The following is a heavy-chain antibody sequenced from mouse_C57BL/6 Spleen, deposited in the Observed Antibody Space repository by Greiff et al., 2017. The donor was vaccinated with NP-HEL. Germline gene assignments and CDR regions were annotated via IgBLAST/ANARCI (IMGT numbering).Heavy chain of an antibody. CDR1: GFSLTSYG. CDR2: IWSDGST. V-gene: IGHV2-6-1*01. J-gene: IGHJ4*01. CDR3: ARHKDYYGSSYYAMDY. D-gene: IGHD1-1*01. Sequence: VKLQESGPGLVAPSQSLSITCTVSGFSLTSYGVHWVRQPPGKGLEWLVVIWSDGSTTYNSALKSRLSISKDNSKSQVFLKMNSLQTDDTAMYYCARHKDYYGSSYYAMDYWGQGTSVTVSS.